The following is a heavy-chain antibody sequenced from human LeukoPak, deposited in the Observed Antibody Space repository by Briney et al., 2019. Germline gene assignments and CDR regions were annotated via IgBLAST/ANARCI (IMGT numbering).Heavy chain of an antibody. D-gene: IGHD3/OR15-3a*01. J-gene: IGHJ4*02. Sequence: PGGSLRLSCATSGCTFSNYWTSWVRQAPGKGLEWVANIKGDGSEKNYVDSVKGRFTISRDNSRNSLYVQMNSLRVEDTAVYYCARDWASIGGTGRALDYWRQGILVTVSS. CDR2: IKGDGSEK. CDR1: GCTFSNYW. V-gene: IGHV3-7*01. CDR3: ARDWASIGGTGRALDY.